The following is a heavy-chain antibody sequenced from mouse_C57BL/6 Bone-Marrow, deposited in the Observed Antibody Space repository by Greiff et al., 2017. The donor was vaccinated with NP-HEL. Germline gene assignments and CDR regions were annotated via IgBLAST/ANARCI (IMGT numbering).Heavy chain of an antibody. V-gene: IGHV5-4*01. D-gene: IGHD1-1*02. CDR1: GFTFSSYA. J-gene: IGHJ3*01. CDR3: AREDYGWFAY. Sequence: DVKLVESGGGLVKPGGSLKLSCAASGFTFSSYAMSWVRQTPEKRLEWVATISDGGSYTYYPDNVKGRFTISRDNAKNNLYLQMSHLKSEDTAMYYCAREDYGWFAYWGQGTLVTVSA. CDR2: ISDGGSYT.